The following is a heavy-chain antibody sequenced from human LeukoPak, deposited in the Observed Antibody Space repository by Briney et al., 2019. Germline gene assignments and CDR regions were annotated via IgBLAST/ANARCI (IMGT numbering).Heavy chain of an antibody. V-gene: IGHV1-2*04. J-gene: IGHJ4*02. CDR3: ARDSYCSGGSCCSGGFDY. CDR1: GYTFTGYY. D-gene: IGHD2-15*01. Sequence: ASVKVSCKASGYTFTGYYMHWVRQAPGQGLEWMGWINPNSGGTNYAQKFQGWVTMTRDTSISTAYMELSRLRSDDTAVYYCARDSYCSGGSCCSGGFDYWGQGTLVTVSS. CDR2: INPNSGGT.